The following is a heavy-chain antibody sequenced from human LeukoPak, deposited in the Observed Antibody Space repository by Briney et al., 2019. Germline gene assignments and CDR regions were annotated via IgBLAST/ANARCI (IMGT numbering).Heavy chain of an antibody. CDR2: LYSGAST. Sequence: GGSLRLSCAASGLTVSSNYVTWVRQAPGKGLEWVSVLYSGASTYYADSVKGRFTISRDNSKNTLYLQMNSLRAEDTAVYYCAREAYYYGSGGVFDYWGQGTLVTVSS. J-gene: IGHJ4*02. D-gene: IGHD3-10*01. CDR1: GLTVSSNY. V-gene: IGHV3-53*01. CDR3: AREAYYYGSGGVFDY.